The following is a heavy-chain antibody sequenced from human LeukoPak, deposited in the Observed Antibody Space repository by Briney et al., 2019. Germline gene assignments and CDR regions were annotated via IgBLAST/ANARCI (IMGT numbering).Heavy chain of an antibody. CDR2: IGYSGTT. CDR3: ARKTFRTVAYAT. D-gene: IGHD3/OR15-3a*01. Sequence: PSETLSLTCTVSGGFNSTYWWNWIRQPPGKGLEWIGYIGYSGTTNYNYNPSLKSRVTISLAMSMKQLSLKLISVTAADTAVYYCARKTFRTVAYATWGQGTLVTVS. J-gene: IGHJ5*02. CDR1: GGFNSTYW. V-gene: IGHV4-59*01.